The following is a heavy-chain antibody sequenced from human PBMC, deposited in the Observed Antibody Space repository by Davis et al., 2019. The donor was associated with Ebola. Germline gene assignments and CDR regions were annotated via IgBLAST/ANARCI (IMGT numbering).Heavy chain of an antibody. Sequence: SVKVSCKASGGTFSSYALSWVRQAPGQGLEWMGGIIPIFGAANYAQKFQGRVTITADESTSSAYMELSSLRSEDTAVYYCARGGGRSIVGASTGTYYYYGMDVWGQGTTVTVSS. D-gene: IGHD1-26*01. V-gene: IGHV1-69*13. CDR2: IIPIFGAA. CDR3: ARGGGRSIVGASTGTYYYYGMDV. CDR1: GGTFSSYA. J-gene: IGHJ6*02.